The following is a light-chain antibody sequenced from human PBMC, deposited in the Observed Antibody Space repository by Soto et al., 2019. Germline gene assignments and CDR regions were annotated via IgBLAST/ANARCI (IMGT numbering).Light chain of an antibody. CDR2: DVS. V-gene: IGLV2-14*03. CDR1: SSDXGGSNY. J-gene: IGLJ2*01. CDR3: SSYTTTTSLVV. Sequence: QSALTQPASVSGSPGQSITISXSGTSSDXGGSNYDSWYQVHPGKAPRLILYDVSSRPSGVSYRFSGSKSANTAALNISSLQAADEADYYCSSYTTTTSLVVFGGGTKLTVL.